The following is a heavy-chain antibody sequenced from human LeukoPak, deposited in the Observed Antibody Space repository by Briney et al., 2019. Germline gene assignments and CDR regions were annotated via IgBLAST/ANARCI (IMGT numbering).Heavy chain of an antibody. J-gene: IGHJ4*02. CDR3: VRGYSSGYRLDY. V-gene: IGHV3-74*01. Sequence: GGSLRLSCAASGFTFSSYWMHWVRQDPVKGLLWVSRINGDGNSTDYADSEKGRFTISRDNAKNTVYLQMNSLKAEDTAVYYCVRGYSSGYRLDYWGQGTLVTVSS. D-gene: IGHD3-22*01. CDR1: GFTFSSYW. CDR2: INGDGNST.